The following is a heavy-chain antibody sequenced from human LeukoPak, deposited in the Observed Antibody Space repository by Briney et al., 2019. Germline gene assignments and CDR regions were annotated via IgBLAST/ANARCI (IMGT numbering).Heavy chain of an antibody. J-gene: IGHJ4*02. CDR3: ARDWEQYRYAVLDY. D-gene: IGHD5-18*01. CDR2: INQDGSEK. V-gene: IGHV3-7*01. CDR1: GFTFSGSC. Sequence: PGGSLRLSCTASGFTFSGSCMSWVRQAPGKGLEWVANINQDGSEKYYVDSVKGRFTTSRDNAKNSLYLQMNSLRAEDTAVYYCARDWEQYRYAVLDYWGQGTLVTVSS.